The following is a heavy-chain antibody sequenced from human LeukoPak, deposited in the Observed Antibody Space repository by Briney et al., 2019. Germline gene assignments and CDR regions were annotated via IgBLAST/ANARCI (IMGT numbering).Heavy chain of an antibody. D-gene: IGHD6-13*01. V-gene: IGHV4-39*01. CDR3: ARLAAAKRSAYYYYYMDV. CDR2: IYYSGNT. CDR1: GGSISRSQYY. J-gene: IGHJ6*03. Sequence: PSETLSLTCTVSGGSISRSQYYWGWIRQPPEKGLEWVATIYYSGNTFYSPSLKSRVSISVDTSKNQFSLKLSSVTAADTAVYYCARLAAAKRSAYYYYYMDVWGKGTTVTISS.